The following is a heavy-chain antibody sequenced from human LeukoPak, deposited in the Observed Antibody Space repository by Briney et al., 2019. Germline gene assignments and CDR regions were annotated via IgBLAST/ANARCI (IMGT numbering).Heavy chain of an antibody. CDR2: IYYSGSA. D-gene: IGHD3-22*01. CDR3: AREYNYYDSSGWDAFEI. V-gene: IGHV4-59*01. J-gene: IGHJ3*02. CDR1: GGSISTYY. Sequence: SETLSLTCTVSGGSISTYYWNWIRQPPGKGLEWIGYIYYSGSANYNPSLTGRVTISVDTSKNQFSLKLSSVTAADTAVYYCAREYNYYDSSGWDAFEIWGQGTMVTVSS.